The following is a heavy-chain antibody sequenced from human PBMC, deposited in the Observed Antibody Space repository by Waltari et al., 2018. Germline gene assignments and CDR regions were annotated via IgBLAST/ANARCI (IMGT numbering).Heavy chain of an antibody. CDR2: IYYSGTT. CDR1: GGSISSTSHY. V-gene: IGHV4-39*07. D-gene: IGHD3-3*01. Sequence: QLQLQESGPGLVKPSETLSLTCSVSGGSISSTSHYWAWIRQPPGKWLEWIGIIYYSGTTYYNLSLKSRVTLSVDTSKNQFSRKLSSVTAADTAMYFCARVARGGYYTGWFDTWGQGALVTVSS. CDR3: ARVARGGYYTGWFDT. J-gene: IGHJ5*02.